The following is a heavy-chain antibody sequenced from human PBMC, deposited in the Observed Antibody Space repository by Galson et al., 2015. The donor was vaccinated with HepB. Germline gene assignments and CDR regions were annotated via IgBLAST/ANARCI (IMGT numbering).Heavy chain of an antibody. CDR1: GFTFRSYS. CDR3: AREGDDYGDYVSGDYYGMDV. D-gene: IGHD4-17*01. Sequence: SLRLSCAASGFTFRSYSMNWVRQAPGKGLEWVAVISYDGSNKYYADSVKGRFTISRDNSKNTLYLQMNGLRAEDTAVYYCAREGDDYGDYVSGDYYGMDVWGQGTTVTVSS. CDR2: ISYDGSNK. J-gene: IGHJ6*02. V-gene: IGHV3-30*03.